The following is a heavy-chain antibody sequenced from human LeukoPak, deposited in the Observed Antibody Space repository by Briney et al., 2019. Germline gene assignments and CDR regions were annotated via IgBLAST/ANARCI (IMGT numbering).Heavy chain of an antibody. Sequence: PSETLSLTCTVSGGSISSSSYYWGWIRQPPGKGLEWIGSIYHSGSTYYNPSLKSRVIISVDTSKNQFSLKLSSVTAADTAVYYCAGDGGVTYYYFYYYMDVWGKGTTVTVSS. CDR2: IYHSGST. D-gene: IGHD3-16*01. J-gene: IGHJ6*03. CDR1: GGSISSSSYY. CDR3: AGDGGVTYYYFYYYMDV. V-gene: IGHV4-39*07.